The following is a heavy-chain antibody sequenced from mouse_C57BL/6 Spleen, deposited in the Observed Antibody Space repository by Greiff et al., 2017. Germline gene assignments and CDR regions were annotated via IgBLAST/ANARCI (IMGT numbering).Heavy chain of an antibody. Sequence: VKLMESGPELVKPGASVKISCKASGYSFTSYYIHWVKQRPGQGLEWIGWIYPGSGNTKYNEKFKGKATLTADPSSSTAYMQLSSLTSEDSAVYYCARSNYYGSSNDYWGQGTTLTVSS. CDR3: ARSNYYGSSNDY. J-gene: IGHJ2*01. D-gene: IGHD1-1*01. V-gene: IGHV1-66*01. CDR2: IYPGSGNT. CDR1: GYSFTSYY.